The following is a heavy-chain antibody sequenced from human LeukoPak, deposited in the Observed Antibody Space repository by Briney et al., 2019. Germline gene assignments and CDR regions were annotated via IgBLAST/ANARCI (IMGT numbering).Heavy chain of an antibody. V-gene: IGHV3-11*05. J-gene: IGHJ4*02. CDR1: GFTFSDYY. Sequence: GGSLRLSCAASGFTFSDYYMSWIRQAPGKGLEWVSYITSSSSYTNHADSVKGRFTISRDHAKNSLYLQMNSLRAEDTAVYYCARDYYGSGSIDYWGQGTLVTVSS. CDR3: ARDYYGSGSIDY. D-gene: IGHD3-10*01. CDR2: ITSSSSYT.